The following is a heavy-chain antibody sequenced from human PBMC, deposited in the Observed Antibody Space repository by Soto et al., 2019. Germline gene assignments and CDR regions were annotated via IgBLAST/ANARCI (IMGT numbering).Heavy chain of an antibody. Sequence: EVQLVESGGGLVQPGGSLRLSCAASGFTFSNYWMSWVRQAPGKGLEWVANIKQDGTEKNYVDSVRGRFTISRDNAKNSLDLQMNSLTVEDTAVYYCASVAIWGQGTQVTVSS. J-gene: IGHJ4*02. D-gene: IGHD5-12*01. CDR3: ASVAI. V-gene: IGHV3-7*01. CDR1: GFTFSNYW. CDR2: IKQDGTEK.